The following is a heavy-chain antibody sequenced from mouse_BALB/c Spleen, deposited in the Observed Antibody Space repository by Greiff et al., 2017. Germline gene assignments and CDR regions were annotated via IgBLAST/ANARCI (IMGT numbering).Heavy chain of an antibody. CDR2: ISSGGGNT. CDR3: ARKGYGNYVPFAY. V-gene: IGHV5-9*03. CDR1: GFTFSSYT. J-gene: IGHJ3*01. D-gene: IGHD2-10*02. Sequence: EVKLMESGGGLVKPGGSLKLSCAASGFTFSSYTMSWVRQTPEKRLEWVATISSGGGNTYYPDSVKGRFTISRDNAKNNLYLQMSSLRSEDTALYYCARKGYGNYVPFAYWGQGTLVTVSA.